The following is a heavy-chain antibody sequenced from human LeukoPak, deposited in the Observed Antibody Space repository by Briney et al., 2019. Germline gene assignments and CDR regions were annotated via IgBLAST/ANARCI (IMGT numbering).Heavy chain of an antibody. J-gene: IGHJ4*02. CDR1: GGSISSFY. CDR3: AKSGGYGLIDY. Sequence: SETLSLTCTVSGGSISSFYWSWIRPPPGQGLEWIGYIYYSGSTNYHPSLESRVTISVDTSKNQFSLKLSSVTAADTAVYYCAKSGGYGLIDYWGQGTRVTVSS. V-gene: IGHV4-59*01. CDR2: IYYSGST. D-gene: IGHD1-26*01.